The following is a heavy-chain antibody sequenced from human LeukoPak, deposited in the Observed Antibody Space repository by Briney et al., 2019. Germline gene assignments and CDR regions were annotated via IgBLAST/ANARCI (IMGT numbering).Heavy chain of an antibody. D-gene: IGHD3-10*01. V-gene: IGHV3-11*04. CDR3: ARGMRLVRGLMFDY. CDR1: GFTFSDYY. Sequence: GGSLRLSCAASGFTFSDYYMSWIRQAPGKGLEWVSYISSSGSTIYYADSVKGHFTTSRDNVKNSLYLQMNSLRAEDTAVYYCARGMRLVRGLMFDYWGQGTLVTVSS. J-gene: IGHJ4*02. CDR2: ISSSGSTI.